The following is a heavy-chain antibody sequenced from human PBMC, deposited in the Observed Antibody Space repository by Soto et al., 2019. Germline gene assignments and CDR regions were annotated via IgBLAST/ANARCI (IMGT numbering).Heavy chain of an antibody. CDR1: GGSFSGYY. D-gene: IGHD3-22*01. Sequence: LSLTCAVYGGSFSGYYWSWIRQPPGKGLEWIGEINHSGSTNYNPSLKSRVTISVDTSKNQFSLKLSSVTAADTAVYYCERGRYRIIFLIVVVMRNWFDPCGQRSLVTVSA. V-gene: IGHV4-34*01. CDR2: INHSGST. J-gene: IGHJ5*02. CDR3: ERGRYRIIFLIVVVMRNWFDP.